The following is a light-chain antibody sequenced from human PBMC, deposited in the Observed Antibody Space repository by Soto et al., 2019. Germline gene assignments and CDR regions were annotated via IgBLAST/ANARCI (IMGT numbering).Light chain of an antibody. CDR2: AAS. J-gene: IGKJ1*01. CDR3: QQYHSYST. Sequence: IQMTQSPSSLSASVGDRITITCRASRSISSYLNWYQQKPGKAPKLLIYAASTLQSGVPLRFSGTGSGTEFTLTISSLQPDDFATYYCQQYHSYSTFGQGTKVDIK. CDR1: RSISSY. V-gene: IGKV1-5*03.